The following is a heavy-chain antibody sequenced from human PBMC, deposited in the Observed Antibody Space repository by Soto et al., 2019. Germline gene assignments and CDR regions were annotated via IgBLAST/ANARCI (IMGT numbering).Heavy chain of an antibody. D-gene: IGHD6-19*01. V-gene: IGHV1-18*01. CDR1: GYTFTSYG. CDR3: ARGPSGWYDY. J-gene: IGHJ4*02. Sequence: ASVKVSWKAAGYTFTSYGISWGRQAPGQGLEWMGWIGAYNGNTNYAQKLQGRVTMTTDTSTSTAYMELRSLRSDDTAVYYCARGPSGWYDYWGQGTLVTVSS. CDR2: IGAYNGNT.